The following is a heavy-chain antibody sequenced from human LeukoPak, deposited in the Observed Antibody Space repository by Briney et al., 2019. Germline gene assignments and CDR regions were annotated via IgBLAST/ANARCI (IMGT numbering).Heavy chain of an antibody. CDR3: ASRLLWFGELVNWFDP. CDR2: IYYSGST. V-gene: IGHV4-59*01. J-gene: IGHJ5*02. CDR1: GGSISSYY. D-gene: IGHD3-10*01. Sequence: KASETLSLTCTVSGGSISSYYWSWIRQPPGKGLEWIGYIYYSGSTNYNPSLKSRVTISVDTSKNQFSLKLSSVTAADTAVYYCASRLLWFGELVNWFDPWGQGTLVTVSS.